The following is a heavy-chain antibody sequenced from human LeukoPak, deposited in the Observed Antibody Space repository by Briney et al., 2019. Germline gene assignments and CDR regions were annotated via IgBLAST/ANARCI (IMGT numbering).Heavy chain of an antibody. J-gene: IGHJ4*02. CDR2: IYPRDSDT. CDR3: ARHSDVVGAI. Sequence: VESLKISCGASGYTFTHQWIGWVRQMPGTGLEWVGIIYPRDSDTIYGPSFQGHVTISADTSINTAYLEWRSLEASDTAMYYCARHSDVVGAIWGQGTQVTVSS. V-gene: IGHV5-51*01. CDR1: GYTFTHQW. D-gene: IGHD3-16*01.